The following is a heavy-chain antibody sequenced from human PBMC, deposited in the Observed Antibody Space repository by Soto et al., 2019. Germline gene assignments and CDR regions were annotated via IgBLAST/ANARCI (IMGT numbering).Heavy chain of an antibody. CDR2: IWYDGSNK. V-gene: IGHV3-33*01. CDR3: ARGGYCSGGSCYSRGNDY. Sequence: QVQLVESGGGVVQPGRSLRLSCAASGFTFSSYGMHWVRQGPGKGLEWVAVIWYDGSNKYYADSVKGRFTISRDNSKNTMYLQMNSLRAEDTAVYYCARGGYCSGGSCYSRGNDYWGQGTLVTVSS. CDR1: GFTFSSYG. J-gene: IGHJ4*02. D-gene: IGHD2-15*01.